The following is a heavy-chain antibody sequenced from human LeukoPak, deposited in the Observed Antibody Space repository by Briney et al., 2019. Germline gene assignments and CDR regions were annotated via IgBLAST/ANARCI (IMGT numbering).Heavy chain of an antibody. J-gene: IGHJ6*04. CDR1: GYAFTGYY. Sequence: VASVKVSCKASGYAFTGYYMHWVRQAPGQGLEWMGWINPNSGDTNYAQKFQGRVTMTRDTSISTAYMELSSLRSEDTAVYYCARDCSGGSCADYYGMDVWGKGTTVTVSS. CDR3: ARDCSGGSCADYYGMDV. CDR2: INPNSGDT. D-gene: IGHD2-15*01. V-gene: IGHV1-2*02.